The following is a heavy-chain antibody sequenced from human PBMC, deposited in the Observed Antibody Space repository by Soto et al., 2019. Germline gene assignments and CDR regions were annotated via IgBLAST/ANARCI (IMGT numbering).Heavy chain of an antibody. D-gene: IGHD4-17*01. J-gene: IGHJ5*02. V-gene: IGHV1-69*02. Sequence: QVQLVQSGAEVKKPGSSVKVSCKASGGTFSSYTISWVRQAPGQGLEWMGRIIPILGIANYAQKCQGRVTITADKSTSTAYMELSSLRSEDTAVYYCARTHDYGDYVGWFDPWGQGTLVTVSS. CDR3: ARTHDYGDYVGWFDP. CDR2: IIPILGIA. CDR1: GGTFSSYT.